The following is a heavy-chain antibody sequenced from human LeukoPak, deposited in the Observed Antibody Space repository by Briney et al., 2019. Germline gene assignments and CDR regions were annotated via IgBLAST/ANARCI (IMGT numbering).Heavy chain of an antibody. D-gene: IGHD4-23*01. CDR3: ARDKNQYGGNDYYYYGMDV. CDR1: GYTFTSYG. CDR2: ISTYNGNT. V-gene: IGHV1-18*01. Sequence: ASVKVSCKASGYTFTSYGISWVRQAPGQGLEWMGWISTYNGNTNYAQKLQGRVTMTTDTSTTTAYMELRSLTSDDTAVYYCARDKNQYGGNDYYYYGMDVWGQGTTVTVSS. J-gene: IGHJ6*02.